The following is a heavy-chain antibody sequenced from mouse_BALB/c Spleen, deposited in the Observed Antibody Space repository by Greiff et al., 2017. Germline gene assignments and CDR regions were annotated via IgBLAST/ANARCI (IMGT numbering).Heavy chain of an antibody. V-gene: IGHV1S81*02. Sequence: QVQLQQPGAELVKPGASVKLSCKASGYTFTSYWMHWVKQRPGQGLEWIGEINPSNGRTNYNEKFKSKATLTVDKSSSTAYMQLSSLTSEDSAVYYCARSFYYRYDGPYFDYWGQGTTLTVSS. D-gene: IGHD2-14*01. CDR2: INPSNGRT. CDR3: ARSFYYRYDGPYFDY. CDR1: GYTFTSYW. J-gene: IGHJ2*01.